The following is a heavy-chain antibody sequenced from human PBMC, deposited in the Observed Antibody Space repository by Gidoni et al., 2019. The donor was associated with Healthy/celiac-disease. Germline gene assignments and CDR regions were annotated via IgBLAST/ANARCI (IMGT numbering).Heavy chain of an antibody. CDR1: GFTSTSYY. Sequence: QVQLVQSGAEATTPGASAKVSCKASGFTSTSYYMHWVRQAPGQGLEWMGIINPSGGSTSYAQKFQGRVTMTRDTSTSTVYMELSSLRSEDTAVYYCARLSGKWLDYYYYGMDVWGQGTTVTVSS. D-gene: IGHD6-19*01. CDR3: ARLSGKWLDYYYYGMDV. J-gene: IGHJ6*02. V-gene: IGHV1-46*01. CDR2: INPSGGST.